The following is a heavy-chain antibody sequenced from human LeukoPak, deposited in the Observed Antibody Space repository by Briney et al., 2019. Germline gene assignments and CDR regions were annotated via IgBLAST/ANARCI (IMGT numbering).Heavy chain of an antibody. V-gene: IGHV3-23*01. CDR3: ARRDIVVVVSASDY. D-gene: IGHD2-15*01. Sequence: TGGSLRLSCAASGFTFSSYAMSWVRQAPGKGLEWVSAISGSGGSTYYADSVKGRFTISRDNSKNTLYLQMNSLRAEDTAVYYCARRDIVVVVSASDYWGQGTLVTVSS. J-gene: IGHJ4*02. CDR1: GFTFSSYA. CDR2: ISGSGGST.